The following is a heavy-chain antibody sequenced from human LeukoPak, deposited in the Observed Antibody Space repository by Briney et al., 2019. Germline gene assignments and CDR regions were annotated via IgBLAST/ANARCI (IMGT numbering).Heavy chain of an antibody. Sequence: GGSLRLSCAASGFAFSTYAMSWVRQAPGKGLEWVSALSGSGSSTYYADSVKGRFTISRDNSRNTLYLQMSSLRADDTALYFCAKDRSYGLDVWGQGTTVTVPS. CDR3: AKDRSYGLDV. CDR2: LSGSGSST. J-gene: IGHJ6*02. V-gene: IGHV3-23*01. CDR1: GFAFSTYA.